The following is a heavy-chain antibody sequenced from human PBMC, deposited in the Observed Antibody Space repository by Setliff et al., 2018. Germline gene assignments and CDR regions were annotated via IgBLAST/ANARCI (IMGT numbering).Heavy chain of an antibody. V-gene: IGHV3-21*01. Sequence: PGGSLRLSCAASGFSFTTYTMNWIRQAPGQGLEWVSSIDTSSTWIYYADSVKGRFTISRDNAVNSLYLQMNSLRAEDTAVYYCARSETCHSTHCSPYDYWGQGTPGTVSS. CDR1: GFSFTTYT. CDR2: IDTSSTWI. J-gene: IGHJ4*02. CDR3: ARSETCHSTHCSPYDY. D-gene: IGHD2-2*01.